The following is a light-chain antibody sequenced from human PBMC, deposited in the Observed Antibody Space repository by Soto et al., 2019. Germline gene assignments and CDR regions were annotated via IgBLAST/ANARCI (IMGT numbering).Light chain of an antibody. Sequence: QSALTQPASVSGSSGQSITISCTGTSSDIGAYDYVSWYQQLPGKAPKVMIYEVSNRPSGVSHRFSGSKSGNTASLTISGLQAEDEADYYCCSYTTSRTYVFGSGTKLTVL. CDR3: CSYTTSRTYV. V-gene: IGLV2-14*01. J-gene: IGLJ1*01. CDR1: SSDIGAYDY. CDR2: EVS.